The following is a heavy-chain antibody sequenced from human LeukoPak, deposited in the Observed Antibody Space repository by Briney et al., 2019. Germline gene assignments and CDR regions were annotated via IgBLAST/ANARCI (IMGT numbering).Heavy chain of an antibody. Sequence: SETLSLTCTVSGGSISSYYWSWIRQPPGKGLEWIGSIYHSGSTYYNPSLKSRVTISVDTSKNQFSLKLSSVTAADTAVYYCASGSSNSVGRFPVDYWGQGTLVTVSS. D-gene: IGHD4-11*01. J-gene: IGHJ4*02. CDR2: IYHSGST. V-gene: IGHV4-59*08. CDR3: ASGSSNSVGRFPVDY. CDR1: GGSISSYY.